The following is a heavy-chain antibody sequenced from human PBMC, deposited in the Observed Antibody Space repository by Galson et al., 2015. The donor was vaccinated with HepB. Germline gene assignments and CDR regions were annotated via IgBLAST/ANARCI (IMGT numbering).Heavy chain of an antibody. CDR3: TTDCSGYGSGSYYNSPGGV. D-gene: IGHD3-10*01. J-gene: IGHJ4*02. CDR2: IKSKTDGGTT. V-gene: IGHV3-15*01. Sequence: SLRLSCAASGFTFSNARMSWVRQAPGKGLEWVGRIKSKTDGGTTDYAAPVKGRFTISRDDSKNTLYLQMNSLKTEDTAVYYCTTDCSGYGSGSYYNSPGGVWGQGTLVTVSS. CDR1: GFTFSNAR.